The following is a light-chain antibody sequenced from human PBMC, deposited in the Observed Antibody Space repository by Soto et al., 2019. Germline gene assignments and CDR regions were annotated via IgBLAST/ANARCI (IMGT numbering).Light chain of an antibody. CDR2: EVS. V-gene: IGLV2-14*01. Sequence: QSALTQPASVSGSPGQSITISCTGTSSDVGGYHYVSWYQLLPGKVPKLILFEVSIRPSGVSYRFSGSKSGNTASLTISGLQAEDEADYFCSSYSISTAYLFGTGTKLTVL. J-gene: IGLJ1*01. CDR1: SSDVGGYHY. CDR3: SSYSISTAYL.